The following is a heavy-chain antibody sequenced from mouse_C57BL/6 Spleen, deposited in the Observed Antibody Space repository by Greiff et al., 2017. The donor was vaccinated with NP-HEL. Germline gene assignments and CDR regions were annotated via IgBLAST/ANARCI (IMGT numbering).Heavy chain of an antibody. Sequence: VQLVESGAELARPGASVKMSCKASGYTFTSYSMHWVKQRPGQGLEWIGYINTSSGDTKSNQKFKDKATLTADKSASTAYMQLSSLTSEDSAVYYCARPHYYGSSPFDYWGQGTTLTVSS. CDR3: ARPHYYGSSPFDY. D-gene: IGHD1-1*01. V-gene: IGHV1-4*01. CDR2: INTSSGDT. J-gene: IGHJ2*01. CDR1: GYTFTSYS.